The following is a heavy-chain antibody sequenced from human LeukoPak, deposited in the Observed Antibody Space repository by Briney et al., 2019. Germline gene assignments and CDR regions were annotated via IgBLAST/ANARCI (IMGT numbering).Heavy chain of an antibody. J-gene: IGHJ4*02. CDR3: ARAPRGDTQSDY. CDR1: GYTFTSYD. V-gene: IGHV1-8*01. Sequence: GASVKVPCKASGYTFTSYDINWVRQATGQGLEWMGWMNPNSGNTGYAQKFQGRVTMTRNTSISTAYMELSSLRSEDTAVYYCARAPRGDTQSDYWGQGTLVTVSS. D-gene: IGHD3-10*01. CDR2: MNPNSGNT.